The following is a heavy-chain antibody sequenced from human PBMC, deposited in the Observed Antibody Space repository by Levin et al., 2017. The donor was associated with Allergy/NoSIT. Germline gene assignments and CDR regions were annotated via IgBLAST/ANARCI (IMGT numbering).Heavy chain of an antibody. CDR3: ARDLEGFSGYKPYCYTDV. J-gene: IGHJ6*03. V-gene: IGHV4-61*02. CDR1: GDSISGGFYY. CDR2: IYVTGST. Sequence: PSETLSLTCSVSGDSISGGFYYWSWIRQPAGEGLEWIGRIYVTGSTTYSPSLKSRVTISLDRSKDQVSLKINSVTAADTAVYYCARDLEGFSGYKPYCYTDVWGKGTTVTVSS. D-gene: IGHD5-12*01.